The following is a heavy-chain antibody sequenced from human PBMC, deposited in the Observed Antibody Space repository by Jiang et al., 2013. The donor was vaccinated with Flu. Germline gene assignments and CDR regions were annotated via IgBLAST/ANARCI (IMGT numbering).Heavy chain of an antibody. J-gene: IGHJ4*02. D-gene: IGHD2-15*01. CDR1: GYTFTGYY. V-gene: IGHV1-2*02. Sequence: GAEVKKPGASVKVSCKASGYTFTGYYMHWVRQAPGQGLEWMGWINPNSGGTNYAQKFQGRVTMTRDTSISTAYMELSRLRSDDTAVYYCARELGCSGGSCFFREPDYWGQGTLVTVSS. CDR2: INPNSGGT. CDR3: ARELGCSGGSCFFREPDY.